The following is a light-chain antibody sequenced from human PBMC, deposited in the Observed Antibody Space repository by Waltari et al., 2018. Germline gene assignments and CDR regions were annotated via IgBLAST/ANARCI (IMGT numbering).Light chain of an antibody. Sequence: DIHMTQSPSSLSASVGDRFTITSRASQTISSYLNWYQQKPGKATKFLIYAASSFRSGVPSRFSGSRSGTEFTLTISSLQPEDFATYYCQQTFSTQTTFGQGTRLELK. CDR2: AAS. J-gene: IGKJ5*01. CDR1: QTISSY. CDR3: QQTFSTQTT. V-gene: IGKV1-39*01.